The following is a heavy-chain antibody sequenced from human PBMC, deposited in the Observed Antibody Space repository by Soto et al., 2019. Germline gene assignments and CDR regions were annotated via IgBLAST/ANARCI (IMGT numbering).Heavy chain of an antibody. CDR3: ARGRYGDY. Sequence: QVHLVQSGAEVKKPGASVKVSCKASGYTFTSYGITWVRQAPGQGLAWVGWISAHNGNTDYAQKLQGRVIVTRDTTTSTAYMELRSLISDGTAVYYCARGRYGDYWGQGALVTVSS. J-gene: IGHJ4*02. CDR2: ISAHNGNT. D-gene: IGHD1-1*01. CDR1: GYTFTSYG. V-gene: IGHV1-18*01.